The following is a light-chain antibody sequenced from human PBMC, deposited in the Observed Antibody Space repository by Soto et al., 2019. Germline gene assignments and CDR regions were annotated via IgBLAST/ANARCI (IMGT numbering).Light chain of an antibody. CDR3: QQYSSSPWT. V-gene: IGKV3-20*01. CDR2: GAS. CDR1: QSVSSSY. Sequence: EIVLTQSPGTLSLSPGERATLSCRASQSVSSSYLAWYQQKPGQAPRLLIYGASSRATGIPDRFSGSGSGTDFTLTISSLEPEDFAVYYCQQYSSSPWTFGQGTKLEIK. J-gene: IGKJ1*01.